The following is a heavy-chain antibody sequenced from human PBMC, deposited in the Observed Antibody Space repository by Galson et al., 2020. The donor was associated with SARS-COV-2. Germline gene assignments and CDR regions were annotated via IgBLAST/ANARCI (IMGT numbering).Heavy chain of an antibody. Sequence: GGSLRLSCAASGFTFSSYAMSWVRQAPGKGLEWVSAISGSGGSTYYADPVKGRFTISRDNSKNTLYLQMNSLRAEDTAVYYCAKDFYSSSWYSMWEDYYYYGMDVWGQGTTVTVSS. J-gene: IGHJ6*02. CDR1: GFTFSSYA. V-gene: IGHV3-23*01. CDR2: ISGSGGST. CDR3: AKDFYSSSWYSMWEDYYYYGMDV. D-gene: IGHD6-13*01.